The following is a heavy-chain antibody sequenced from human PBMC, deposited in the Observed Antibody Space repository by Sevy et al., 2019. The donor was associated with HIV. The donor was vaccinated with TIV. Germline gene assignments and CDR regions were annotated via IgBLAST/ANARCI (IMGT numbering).Heavy chain of an antibody. CDR3: ARGGRLLLLNWFDP. J-gene: IGHJ5*02. CDR2: IIPIFGTA. Sequence: ASVKVSCKASGGTFSSYAISWVRQAPGQGLAWMGGIIPIFGTANYAQKFQGRVTITADESTSTAYMELSSLRSEDTAVYYCARGGRLLLLNWFDPWGQGTLVTVSS. D-gene: IGHD2-15*01. CDR1: GGTFSSYA. V-gene: IGHV1-69*13.